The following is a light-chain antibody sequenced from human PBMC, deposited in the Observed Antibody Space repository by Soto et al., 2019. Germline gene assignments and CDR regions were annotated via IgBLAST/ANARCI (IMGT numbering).Light chain of an antibody. CDR1: QSVSSSY. Sequence: EIVLTRSPGTLSLSPGERATLSCRASQSVSSSYLAWYQQKPGQAPRLLIYGASSRATGIPDRFSGSGSGTDFTLTISRLEPEDFAVYYCQHLETFGQGTKVEIK. CDR3: QHLET. J-gene: IGKJ1*01. CDR2: GAS. V-gene: IGKV3-20*01.